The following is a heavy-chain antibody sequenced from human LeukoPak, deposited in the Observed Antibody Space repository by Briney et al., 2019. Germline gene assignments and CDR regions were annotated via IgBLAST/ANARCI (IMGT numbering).Heavy chain of an antibody. CDR2: INHSGST. V-gene: IGHV4-34*01. CDR3: ARRMVRGFPVK. J-gene: IGHJ4*02. Sequence: SETLSLTCAVYGGXFSGYYCSWIRQPPGKGLEWIGEINHSGSTNYNPSLKSRVTISVDTSKNQFSLKLSSVTAADTAVYYCARRMVRGFPVKWGQGTLVTVSS. CDR1: GGXFSGYY. D-gene: IGHD3-10*01.